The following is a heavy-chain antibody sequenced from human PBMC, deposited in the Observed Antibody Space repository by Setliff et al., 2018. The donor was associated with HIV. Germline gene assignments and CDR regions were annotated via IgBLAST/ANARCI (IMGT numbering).Heavy chain of an antibody. D-gene: IGHD3-3*01. Sequence: GASVKVSCKASGYTFTAYAMHWVRQAHGQRLEWMGWINAGNGNTKYSQRFPGRVTITRDTSAITAYMELSSLRSEDTAVYYCARAADYDFWGGYSSGWFDPWGQGTLVTVSS. V-gene: IGHV1-3*01. CDR3: ARAADYDFWGGYSSGWFDP. J-gene: IGHJ5*02. CDR1: GYTFTAYA. CDR2: INAGNGNT.